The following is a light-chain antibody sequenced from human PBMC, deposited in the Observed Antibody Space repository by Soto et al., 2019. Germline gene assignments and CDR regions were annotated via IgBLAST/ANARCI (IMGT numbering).Light chain of an antibody. CDR1: SSDVGSYNL. Sequence: QSALTQPASVSGSPGQSITISCTGTSSDVGSYNLVSWYQQHPGKAPKLMIYDGSKRPSGVSNRFSGSKSGNTASLTISGLQAEDEADYYCCSYAGSSTWVFGGGTQLTVL. V-gene: IGLV2-23*01. CDR3: CSYAGSSTWV. J-gene: IGLJ3*02. CDR2: DGS.